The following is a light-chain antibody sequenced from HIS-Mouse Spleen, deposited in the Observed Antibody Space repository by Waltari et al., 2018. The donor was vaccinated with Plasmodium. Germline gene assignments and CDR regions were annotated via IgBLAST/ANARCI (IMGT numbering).Light chain of an antibody. CDR2: DVS. J-gene: IGLJ1*01. CDR3: SSYTSSSTLNYV. CDR1: SSDVGGYNS. Sequence: QSALTQPASVSGSPGQSITISCTGTSSDVGGYNSVSWYQQHPGKAPKPIFYDVSNRPSWVSNRCSGSKPGNTASLTISGLQAEDEADYYCSSYTSSSTLNYVFGTGTKVTVL. V-gene: IGLV2-14*03.